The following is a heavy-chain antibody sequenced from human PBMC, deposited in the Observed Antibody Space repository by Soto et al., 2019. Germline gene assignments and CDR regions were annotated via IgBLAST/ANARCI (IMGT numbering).Heavy chain of an antibody. J-gene: IGHJ4*02. CDR1: GFTFSSYW. Sequence: EVQLVESGGGLVQPGGSLRLSCAASGFTFSSYWMSWVRQAPGKGLEWVANIKQDGSEKYYVDSVKRRFTISRDNAKNSLYLQMNSLRAEDTAVYYCARDDVVVVAATHFDYWGQGTLVTVSS. CDR3: ARDDVVVVAATHFDY. V-gene: IGHV3-7*01. CDR2: IKQDGSEK. D-gene: IGHD2-15*01.